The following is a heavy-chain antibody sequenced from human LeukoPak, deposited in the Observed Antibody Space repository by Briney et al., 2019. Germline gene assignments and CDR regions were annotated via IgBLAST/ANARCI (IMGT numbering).Heavy chain of an antibody. D-gene: IGHD3-22*01. J-gene: IGHJ4*02. CDR1: GFTFSGYW. V-gene: IGHV3-7*05. Sequence: GGSLRLSCAASGFTFSGYWMSWVRQAPGKGLEWVANIKQDGSEKYYVDSVKGRFTISRDNAKNSLYLEMNSLRAEDTAVYYCVRERTNYYDSSGYYWGQGTLVTVSS. CDR2: IKQDGSEK. CDR3: VRERTNYYDSSGYY.